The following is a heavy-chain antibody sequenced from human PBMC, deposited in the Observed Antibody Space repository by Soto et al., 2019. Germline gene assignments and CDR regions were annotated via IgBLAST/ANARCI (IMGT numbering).Heavy chain of an antibody. J-gene: IGHJ5*02. CDR1: GGSISSSNW. CDR2: IYHSGST. CDR3: ARGSDQSSWYGYNWLDP. D-gene: IGHD6-13*01. V-gene: IGHV4-4*02. Sequence: PSETLSLTCAVSGGSISSSNWWSWVRQPPGKGLEWIGEIYHSGSTNYNPSLKSRVTISVDKSKNQFSLKLSSVTAADTAVYYCARGSDQSSWYGYNWLDPWGQGTLGIVS.